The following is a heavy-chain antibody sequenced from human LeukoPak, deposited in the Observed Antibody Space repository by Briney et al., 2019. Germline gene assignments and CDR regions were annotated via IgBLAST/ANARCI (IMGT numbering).Heavy chain of an antibody. D-gene: IGHD3-10*01. CDR2: IHPNGGST. CDR3: TTLKGSFDN. Sequence: ASVTVSCKASGYTFTSYYIDWVRQAPGQGLEWMGKIHPNGGSTNYAQRFQGRVTMTRDTSTSTVYMELSSLTSEDTAVYYCTTLKGSFDNWGQGTLVTVSS. CDR1: GYTFTSYY. V-gene: IGHV1-46*01. J-gene: IGHJ4*02.